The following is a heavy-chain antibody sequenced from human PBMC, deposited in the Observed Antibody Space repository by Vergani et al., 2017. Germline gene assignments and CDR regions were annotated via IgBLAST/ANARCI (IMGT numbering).Heavy chain of an antibody. CDR2: INNSGST. J-gene: IGHJ5*02. CDR3: ARGGKGIVGVPAARNWFDP. D-gene: IGHD2-2*01. CDR1: GGSFSGYY. V-gene: IGHV4-34*01. Sequence: QVQLQQWGAGLLKPSETLSLTCAVYGGSFSGYYWSWIRQPPGKGLEWFGEINNSGSTNYNPSLKSRVTISVDTSKNKFSLKLSPVTAADKAVYYCARGGKGIVGVPAARNWFDPWGQGTLVTVSS.